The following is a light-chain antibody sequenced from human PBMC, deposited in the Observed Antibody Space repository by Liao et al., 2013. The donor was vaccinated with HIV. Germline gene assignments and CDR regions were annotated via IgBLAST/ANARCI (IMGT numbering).Light chain of an antibody. Sequence: SYELTQPPSVSVSPGQTASITCSGDKLGDKYACWYQQKPGQSPVLVIYHNTKRPSGIPERFSGSNSGNTATLTISGTQAMDEADYFCQAWDSSATVVFGGGTKVTRP. J-gene: IGLJ2*01. CDR1: KLGDKY. V-gene: IGLV3-1*01. CDR2: HNT. CDR3: QAWDSSATVV.